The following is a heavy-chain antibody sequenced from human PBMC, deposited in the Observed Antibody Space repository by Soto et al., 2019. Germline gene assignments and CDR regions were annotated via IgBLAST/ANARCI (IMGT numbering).Heavy chain of an antibody. CDR2: INGDGSTT. D-gene: IGHD2-2*01. J-gene: IGHJ3*02. CDR3: ARGGVPAALGI. V-gene: IGHV3-74*01. CDR1: GFTLRNYY. Sequence: EVQLVESGGGLVQPGGSLRLSCTVSGFTLRNYYMHWARQAPGKGLVWVSHINGDGSTTNYADSVKGRFTISRDNAKNTLYLQMNSLRVEDTAVYYCARGGVPAALGIWGEGTMVPVSS.